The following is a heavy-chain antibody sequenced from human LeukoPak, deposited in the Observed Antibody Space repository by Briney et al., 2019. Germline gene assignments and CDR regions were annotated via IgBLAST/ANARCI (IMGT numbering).Heavy chain of an antibody. Sequence: GASVKVSCKASGYTFTSYGISWVRQAPGQGLEWMGWISAYNGNTNYAQKLQGRVTMTTDTSTSTAYMELRSLRSDDTAVYYCARDRGPLDYYYYYGMDVWGQGTTVTVSS. CDR1: GYTFTSYG. J-gene: IGHJ6*02. V-gene: IGHV1-18*01. CDR2: ISAYNGNT. CDR3: ARDRGPLDYYYYYGMDV.